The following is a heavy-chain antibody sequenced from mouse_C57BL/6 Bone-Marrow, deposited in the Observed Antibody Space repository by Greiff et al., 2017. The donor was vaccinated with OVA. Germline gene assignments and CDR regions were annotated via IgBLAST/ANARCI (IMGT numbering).Heavy chain of an antibody. D-gene: IGHD1-1*01. CDR1: GYTFTEYT. J-gene: IGHJ1*03. CDR2: FYPGSGSI. Sequence: QVQLQQSGAELVKPGASVKLSCKASGYTFTEYTIHWVKQRSGQGLEWIGWFYPGSGSIKYNEKFKDKATLTADKSSITVYMELSRLTSEDSAVYFCARHEDGYDYGSSYWYFDVWGTGTTVTVSS. V-gene: IGHV1-62-2*01. CDR3: ARHEDGYDYGSSYWYFDV.